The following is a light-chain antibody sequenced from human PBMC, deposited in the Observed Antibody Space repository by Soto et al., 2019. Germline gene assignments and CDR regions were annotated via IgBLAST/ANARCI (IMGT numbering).Light chain of an antibody. CDR3: QQYNNWPRT. J-gene: IGKJ1*01. CDR1: QGISNY. Sequence: DIQMIQSPSSLAASVGDRVTISCRASQGISNYLAWYQQKPGKVPKLLIYAASTLQSGVSSRFTGSGSGTDFTLTISSLQSEDFAVYYCQQYNNWPRTFGQGTKVEIK. V-gene: IGKV1-27*01. CDR2: AAS.